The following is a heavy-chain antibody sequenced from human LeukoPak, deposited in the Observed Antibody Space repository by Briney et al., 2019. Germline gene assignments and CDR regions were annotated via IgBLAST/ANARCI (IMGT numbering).Heavy chain of an antibody. J-gene: IGHJ3*02. Sequence: GGSLRLSCAASGFTFSSSAMSWVRQAPGKGLEWVSSISGSGSGGSTYYADSVKGRFTISRDNAKNSLYLQMNSLRAEDTAVYYCARDLDYYDSSVGAFDIWGQGTMVTVSS. V-gene: IGHV3-23*01. CDR3: ARDLDYYDSSVGAFDI. CDR1: GFTFSSSA. D-gene: IGHD3-22*01. CDR2: ISGSGSGGST.